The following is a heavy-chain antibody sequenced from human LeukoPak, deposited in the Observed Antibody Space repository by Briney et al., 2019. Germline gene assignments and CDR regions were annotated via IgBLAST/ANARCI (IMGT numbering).Heavy chain of an antibody. V-gene: IGHV3-23*01. CDR1: GFTFSSYA. D-gene: IGHD6-13*01. CDR2: ISGSGGST. CDR3: AKDPSSSWEYYFDY. Sequence: GGSLRLSCAASGFTFSSYAMSWVRQAPGKGLEWVSAISGSGGSTYYADSVKGRFTVSRDNSKNTLYLQMNSLRAEDTAVYYCAKDPSSSWEYYFDYWGQGTLVTVSS. J-gene: IGHJ4*02.